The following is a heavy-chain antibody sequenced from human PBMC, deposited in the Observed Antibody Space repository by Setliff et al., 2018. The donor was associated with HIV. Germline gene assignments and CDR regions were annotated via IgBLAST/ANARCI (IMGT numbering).Heavy chain of an antibody. V-gene: IGHV4-4*07. CDR2: IYTSGST. Sequence: SETLSLTCTVSGGSIRSFFWSWIRQPPGKGLEWIGHIYTSGSTNYNPSLKSRVTMSVDTSKNQFSLNLSSVTAADTGVYYCTRVNDAYGRALDYWGQGTLVTVSS. CDR1: GGSIRSFF. CDR3: TRVNDAYGRALDY. J-gene: IGHJ4*02. D-gene: IGHD1-1*01.